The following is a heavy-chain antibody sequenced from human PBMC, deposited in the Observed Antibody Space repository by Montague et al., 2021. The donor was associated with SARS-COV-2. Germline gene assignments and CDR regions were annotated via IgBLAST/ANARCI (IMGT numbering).Heavy chain of an antibody. D-gene: IGHD3-16*02. Sequence: SETLSLTCTVSTGSLSTYYWSWIRQPPGKGLEWIGYIYYSGYTNYNPSLKSRITISVDTSKNQFSLKLSSVTAADTAVYYCARGYDYVWGSYRYLHWFDPWGQGTLVTVSS. CDR3: ARGYDYVWGSYRYLHWFDP. J-gene: IGHJ5*02. CDR2: IYYSGYT. CDR1: TGSLSTYY. V-gene: IGHV4-59*12.